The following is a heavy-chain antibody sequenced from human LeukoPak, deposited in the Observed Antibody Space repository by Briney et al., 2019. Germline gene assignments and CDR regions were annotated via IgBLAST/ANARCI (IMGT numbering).Heavy chain of an antibody. CDR3: ARDDFYGSGRKSGLFDY. J-gene: IGHJ4*02. CDR2: IYHDGST. D-gene: IGHD3-10*01. Sequence: SETLSLTCAVSGGSVSNSYWSWLRQPAGKGLEWIGHIYHDGSTNYNPSLQGRLTMSRDTSKNHVSLRLTSVTAADTALYYCARDDFYGSGRKSGLFDYWGQGILVIVPS. CDR1: GGSVSNSY. V-gene: IGHV4-4*07.